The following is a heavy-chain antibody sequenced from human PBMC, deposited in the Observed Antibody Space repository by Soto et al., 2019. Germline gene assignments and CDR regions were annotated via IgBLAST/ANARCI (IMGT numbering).Heavy chain of an antibody. V-gene: IGHV3-23*01. Sequence: EVQLLESGGGLVQPGGSLRLSCAASGFTFSSYAMNWVRKATGKGLEWVSAISGSGGRTYYAESVKGRITISRDNSKNTLYLQMNSLRVEDTAVYYCADYGDYWGDAFDIWGQGTMVTVSS. D-gene: IGHD4-17*01. J-gene: IGHJ3*02. CDR2: ISGSGGRT. CDR3: ADYGDYWGDAFDI. CDR1: GFTFSSYA.